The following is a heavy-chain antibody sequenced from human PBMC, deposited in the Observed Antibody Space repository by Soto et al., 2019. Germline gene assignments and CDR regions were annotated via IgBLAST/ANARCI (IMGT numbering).Heavy chain of an antibody. J-gene: IGHJ4*02. V-gene: IGHV3-30*03. Sequence: GGSLRLSCAASGFTFSSYGMHWVRQAPGKGLEWVAVISYDGTKKYYADSVKGRVTISRDGSENTLYLQMNSLRAEDTAVYYCARGLYFDSSGYYSPYWGQGTLVTVSS. CDR3: ARGLYFDSSGYYSPY. D-gene: IGHD3-22*01. CDR2: ISYDGTKK. CDR1: GFTFSSYG.